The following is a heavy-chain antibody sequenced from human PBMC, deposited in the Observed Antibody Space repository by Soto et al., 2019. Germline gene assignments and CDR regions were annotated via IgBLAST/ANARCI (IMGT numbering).Heavy chain of an antibody. D-gene: IGHD1-26*01. CDR3: ARDPARGGGSYLGYFDY. J-gene: IGHJ4*02. CDR1: GASISTYY. V-gene: IGHV4-59*12. Sequence: SETLSLTCTVSGASISTYYWSWVRQPPGKGLEWIGYIHDSGSTYYNQSLKSRVTISVDTSMNQFSLTLTSVTAADTAVYYCARDPARGGGSYLGYFDYWGQGTPVTVS. CDR2: IHDSGST.